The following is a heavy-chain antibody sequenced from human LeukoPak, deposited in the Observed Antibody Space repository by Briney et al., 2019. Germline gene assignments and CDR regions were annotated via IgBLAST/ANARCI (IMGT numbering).Heavy chain of an antibody. J-gene: IGHJ4*02. CDR2: INGDGSST. V-gene: IGHV3-74*01. CDR1: GFTFSSYW. Sequence: GGSLRLSCAASGFTFSSYWMHWVRQAPGKGLVWVSRINGDGSSTSYADSVKGRFTISRDNAKNTLYLQMNSLRAEDTAVYYCARVLKQWLVGIDYFDYWGQGTLVTVSS. CDR3: ARVLKQWLVGIDYFDY. D-gene: IGHD6-19*01.